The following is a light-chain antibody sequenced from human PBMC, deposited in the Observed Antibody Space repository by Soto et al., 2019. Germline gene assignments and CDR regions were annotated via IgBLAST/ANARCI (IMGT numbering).Light chain of an antibody. CDR3: QQYYSLPYT. CDR1: QSVLYSSNNRNN. CDR2: WAS. J-gene: IGKJ2*01. Sequence: DIVMTQSPDSLAVSLGERATINCKSSQSVLYSSNNRNNLAWYQQKPGQPPKLLIYWASTRESGVPDRFSGSGSGTDFTLTISSLQAEDVAVYFCQQYYSLPYTFGQGTKLEIK. V-gene: IGKV4-1*01.